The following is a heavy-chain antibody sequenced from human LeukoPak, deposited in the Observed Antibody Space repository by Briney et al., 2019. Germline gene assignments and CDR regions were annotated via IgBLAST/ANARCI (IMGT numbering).Heavy chain of an antibody. CDR1: GFSLSTSGMC. V-gene: IGHV2-70*11. Sequence: SGPALVKPTQTLTLTCTFSGFSLSTSGMCVSWIRQPPGKALEWLARIDWDDDKYYSTSLKTRLTISKDTSKNQVVLTMTNMDPVDTATYYCARTRYYYDSSGRPYYFDYWGQGTLVTVSS. J-gene: IGHJ4*02. CDR3: ARTRYYYDSSGRPYYFDY. CDR2: IDWDDDK. D-gene: IGHD3-22*01.